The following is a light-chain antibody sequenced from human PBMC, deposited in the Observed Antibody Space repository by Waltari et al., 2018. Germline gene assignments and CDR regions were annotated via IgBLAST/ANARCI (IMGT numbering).Light chain of an antibody. CDR3: QQYYESPYT. CDR2: GAS. J-gene: IGKJ2*01. V-gene: IGKV4-1*01. Sequence: DIVMTQSPDSLAVSLGERASINCKSSQSVLYSSNNYNYLAWYQQKPGQPPQLLIYGASTRESGVPDLCGGIWSGTHFTLTISSLQAEDVAVYYCQQYYESPYTFGQGTKLESK. CDR1: QSVLYSSNNYNY.